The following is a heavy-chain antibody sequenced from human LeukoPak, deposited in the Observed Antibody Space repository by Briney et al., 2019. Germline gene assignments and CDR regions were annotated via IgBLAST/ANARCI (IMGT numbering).Heavy chain of an antibody. Sequence: GESLKISCKGSGYRFTSYWIGWVRQMHGKGLEWMGIIYPGDSDTRYSPSFQGQVTISADRSTSTAYLQWSSLKASDTAMYYCARHMTTVISPFDYWGQRSLVTVSS. D-gene: IGHD4-23*01. V-gene: IGHV5-51*01. J-gene: IGHJ4*02. CDR2: IYPGDSDT. CDR3: ARHMTTVISPFDY. CDR1: GYRFTSYW.